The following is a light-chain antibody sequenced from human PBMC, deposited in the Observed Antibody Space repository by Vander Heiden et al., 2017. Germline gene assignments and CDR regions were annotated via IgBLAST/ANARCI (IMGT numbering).Light chain of an antibody. Sequence: EIVLTQSPGTLSLSPGERATLFCRASQSVSSTYLAWYQQAPGQAPRLLIYAASSRATGIPDRFSGSGSGTDFTLTIGRLEPEDFAVYFCQQYGTSPYTFGPGTKLEIK. J-gene: IGKJ2*01. CDR1: QSVSSTY. CDR3: QQYGTSPYT. CDR2: AAS. V-gene: IGKV3-20*01.